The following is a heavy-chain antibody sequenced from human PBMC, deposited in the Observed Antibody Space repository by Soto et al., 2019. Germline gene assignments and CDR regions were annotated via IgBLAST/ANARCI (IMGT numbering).Heavy chain of an antibody. Sequence: SETLSLPCPVSGGSFSGYYWRWIRQPPGKGLEWIGEINHSGSTNYNPSLKSRVTISVDTSKNQFSLKLSSVTAADTAVYYCARDNGGGYNNWFDPWGQGTLVTVSS. CDR1: GGSFSGYY. D-gene: IGHD2-8*01. CDR3: ARDNGGGYNNWFDP. V-gene: IGHV4-34*01. J-gene: IGHJ5*02. CDR2: INHSGST.